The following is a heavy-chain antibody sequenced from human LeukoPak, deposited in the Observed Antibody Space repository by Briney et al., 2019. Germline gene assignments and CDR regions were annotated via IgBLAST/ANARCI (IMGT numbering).Heavy chain of an antibody. CDR3: ARANYDSSGYLLDY. CDR1: GFTFSTYE. Sequence: GGSLRLSCAASGFTFSTYEMNWVRQAPGMGLEWVSYISSSGTTIYYADSVKGRFTISRDNAKNSLYLQMNSLRAEDTAVYYCARANYDSSGYLLDYWGQGTLVTVSS. CDR2: ISSSGTTI. D-gene: IGHD3-22*01. J-gene: IGHJ4*02. V-gene: IGHV3-48*03.